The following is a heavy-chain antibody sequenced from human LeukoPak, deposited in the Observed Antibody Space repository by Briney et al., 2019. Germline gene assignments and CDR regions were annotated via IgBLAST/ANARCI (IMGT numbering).Heavy chain of an antibody. CDR3: ARDSSGSFGDY. D-gene: IGHD6-19*01. CDR2: LNPNSGVT. Sequence: ASVKVSCKASGYTFTGYYIHWVRQAPGQGLEWMGWLNPNSGVTRYAQNFQGRVTMTRDTSISTAYMELSSLRSDDTAVYYCARDSSGSFGDYWGQGTLVAVSS. J-gene: IGHJ4*02. V-gene: IGHV1-2*02. CDR1: GYTFTGYY.